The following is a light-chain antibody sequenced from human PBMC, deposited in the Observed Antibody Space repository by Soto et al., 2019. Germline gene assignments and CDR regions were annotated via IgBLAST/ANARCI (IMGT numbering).Light chain of an antibody. CDR1: QSVSSY. J-gene: IGKJ5*01. V-gene: IGKV3-20*01. CDR3: QQYGSSPIT. CDR2: GAS. Sequence: EIVLTQSPATLSLSPGERASLAFRASQSVSSYLAWYQQKPGQAPRLLIHGASSRATGIPDRFSGSGSGTDFTLTISRLEPEDFALYSCQQYGSSPITFGQGTRLEIK.